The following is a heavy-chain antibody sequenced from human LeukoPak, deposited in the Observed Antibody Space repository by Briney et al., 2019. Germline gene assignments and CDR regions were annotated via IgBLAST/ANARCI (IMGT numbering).Heavy chain of an antibody. J-gene: IGHJ3*02. D-gene: IGHD3-22*01. CDR1: GGSISSSSYY. CDR2: IYYSGST. V-gene: IGHV4-39*01. CDR3: AKSRDSSGYYQAAFDI. Sequence: SETLSLTCTVSGGSISSSSYYWGWIRQPPGKGLEWIGSIYYSGSTYYNPSLKSRVTISVDTSKNQFSLKLSSLTAADTAVYYCAKSRDSSGYYQAAFDIWGQGTMVTVSS.